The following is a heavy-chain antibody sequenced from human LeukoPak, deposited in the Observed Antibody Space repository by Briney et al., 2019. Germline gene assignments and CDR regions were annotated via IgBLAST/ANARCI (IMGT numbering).Heavy chain of an antibody. D-gene: IGHD6-13*01. V-gene: IGHV3-7*03. CDR1: GFTFSNYW. CDR2: IKQDGSEK. Sequence: GGSLRLSCAASGFTFSNYWMSWVRQAPGKGLEWVANIKQDGSEKYYVDSVKGRFTISRDNAKNSLYLQMNSLRTEDTALYYCAKGAAAGKGYFDYWGQGTLVTVSS. J-gene: IGHJ4*02. CDR3: AKGAAAGKGYFDY.